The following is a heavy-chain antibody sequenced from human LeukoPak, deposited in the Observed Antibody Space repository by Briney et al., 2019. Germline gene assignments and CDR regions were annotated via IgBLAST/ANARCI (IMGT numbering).Heavy chain of an antibody. D-gene: IGHD1-14*01. Sequence: PSETLSLTCTVSGGSISSYYWSWIRQPPGKGLEWIGHIYYSGSTYYNPSLKSRVTISVDTSKNQFSLKLSSVTAADTAVYYCARELYTGGHLDYWGQGTLVTVSS. CDR1: GGSISSYY. J-gene: IGHJ4*02. V-gene: IGHV4-59*12. CDR3: ARELYTGGHLDY. CDR2: IYYSGST.